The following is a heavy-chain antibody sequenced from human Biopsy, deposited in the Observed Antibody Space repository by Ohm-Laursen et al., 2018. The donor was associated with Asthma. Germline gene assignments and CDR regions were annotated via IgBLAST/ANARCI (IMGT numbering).Heavy chain of an antibody. CDR1: GGSISSGDYY. V-gene: IGHV4-30-4*01. CDR2: IYYSGST. D-gene: IGHD3-22*01. J-gene: IGHJ5*02. Sequence: SQTLSLTWTVSGGSISSGDYYWSWIRQPPGKGLEWIGYIYYSGSTYYNPSLKSRVTISVDTSKNQFSLKLSSVTAADTAGYYCARDLSFYDSSGYYRRWFDPWGQGTLVTVSS. CDR3: ARDLSFYDSSGYYRRWFDP.